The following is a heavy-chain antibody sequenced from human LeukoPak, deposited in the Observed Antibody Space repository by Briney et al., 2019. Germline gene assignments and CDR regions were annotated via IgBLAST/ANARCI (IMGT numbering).Heavy chain of an antibody. J-gene: IGHJ4*02. CDR1: GGSLSSYY. Sequence: SETMSLTCTVSGGSLSSYYWSWIRQPPGKGLDWIGYIYTSGSTNYNPSLESRFTISVDTCKNQFSLKLSSVTASDTAVYYCARSGTAMVSPYSDSYYFDYGGQGTLVTVSS. CDR3: ARSGTAMVSPYSDSYYFDY. D-gene: IGHD5-18*01. CDR2: IYTSGST. V-gene: IGHV4-4*09.